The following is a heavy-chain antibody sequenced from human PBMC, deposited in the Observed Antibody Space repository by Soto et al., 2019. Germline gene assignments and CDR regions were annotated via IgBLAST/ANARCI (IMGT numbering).Heavy chain of an antibody. J-gene: IGHJ4*02. Sequence: QVQLVQSGAELKKPGASVRVSCKASGYTFDSYGLNWVRQAPGQGLEWMGWISTYTGNTDYPQKFQGRVTMTTDTSTNTAFLELRSLTSDDTAVYYCVRYVSVTSGSFGGYCGQGTLVTVSS. CDR1: GYTFDSYG. V-gene: IGHV1-18*01. CDR3: VRYVSVTSGSFGGY. D-gene: IGHD4-4*01. CDR2: ISTYTGNT.